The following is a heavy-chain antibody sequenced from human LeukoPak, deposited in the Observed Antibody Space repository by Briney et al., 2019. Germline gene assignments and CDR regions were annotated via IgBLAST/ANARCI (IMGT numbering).Heavy chain of an antibody. CDR3: ARDRQAGGPDAFDI. CDR2: ISSSSSTI. Sequence: GGSLRLSCAASGFTFSSYSMNWIRQAPGKGLEWVSYISSSSSTIYYADSVKGRFTISRDNAKNSLYLQMNSLRAEDTAVYYCARDRQAGGPDAFDIWGQGTMVTVSS. V-gene: IGHV3-48*01. J-gene: IGHJ3*02. CDR1: GFTFSSYS. D-gene: IGHD2-8*02.